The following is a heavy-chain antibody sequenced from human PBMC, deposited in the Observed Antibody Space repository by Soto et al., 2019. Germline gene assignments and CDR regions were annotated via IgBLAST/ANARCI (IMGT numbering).Heavy chain of an antibody. J-gene: IGHJ4*02. D-gene: IGHD2-21*01. CDR3: ARGLFPFDY. Sequence: VRQAPGQRLEWMGWINAGNGNTKYSQKFQGRVTITRDTSASTAHMELSSLRSEDTAVYYCARGLFPFDYWGQGTLVTVSS. V-gene: IGHV1-3*01. CDR2: INAGNGNT.